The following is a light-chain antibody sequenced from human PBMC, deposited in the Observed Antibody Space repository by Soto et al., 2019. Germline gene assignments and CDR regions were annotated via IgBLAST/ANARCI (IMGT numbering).Light chain of an antibody. CDR1: SSDIGGFNY. Sequence: QSALTQPRSVSGSPGQSVTISCTGTSSDIGGFNYVSWYQQHPGKDPKLMIHDVTKRPSGVPDRFSASKSGNTASLTISGFQAEDEADYYCCSYAGRYTFVFGSGTKLTVL. CDR2: DVT. J-gene: IGLJ1*01. CDR3: CSYAGRYTFV. V-gene: IGLV2-11*01.